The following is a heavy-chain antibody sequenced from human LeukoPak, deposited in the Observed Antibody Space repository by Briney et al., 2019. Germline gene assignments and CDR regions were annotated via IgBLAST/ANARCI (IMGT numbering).Heavy chain of an antibody. CDR1: GGSISGYY. V-gene: IGHV4-59*01. D-gene: IGHD6-19*01. Sequence: SETLSLTCTVSGGSISGYYWSWIRQPPGKGLEWIGYIYYSGSTNYNSSLKSRVTISVDTSKNQFSLKLSSVTAADTAVYYCARDTGYSSGWYYFDYWGQGTLVTVSS. J-gene: IGHJ4*02. CDR3: ARDTGYSSGWYYFDY. CDR2: IYYSGST.